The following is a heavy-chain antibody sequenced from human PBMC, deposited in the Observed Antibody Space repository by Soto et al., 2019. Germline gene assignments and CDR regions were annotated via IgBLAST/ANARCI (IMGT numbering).Heavy chain of an antibody. CDR1: GGTFSSYA. CDR2: IIPIFGTA. D-gene: IGHD3-10*01. Sequence: ASVKVSCKASGGTFSSYAISWVRQAPGQGLEWMGGIIPIFGTANYAQKFQGRVTITADESTSTAYMELSSLRSEDTAVYYCARVDYYGSGSYQNYYYYGMDVWGQGTTVTVSS. CDR3: ARVDYYGSGSYQNYYYYGMDV. J-gene: IGHJ6*02. V-gene: IGHV1-69*13.